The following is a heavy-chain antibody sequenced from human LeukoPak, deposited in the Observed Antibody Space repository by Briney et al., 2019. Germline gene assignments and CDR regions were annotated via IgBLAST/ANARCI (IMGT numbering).Heavy chain of an antibody. CDR1: GFTFGDYA. CDR2: IRNKAYGGTP. V-gene: IGHV3-49*04. CDR3: TRIKRSPPAPDFDY. Sequence: PGGSLRLSCTASGFTFGDYAISWVRQAPGKGLEWVGFIRNKAYGGTPEYAASVKGRITISKDESKSIAYLQMKSLKTEDTAVYYCTRIKRSPPAPDFDYWGQGTLVTVSS. J-gene: IGHJ4*02.